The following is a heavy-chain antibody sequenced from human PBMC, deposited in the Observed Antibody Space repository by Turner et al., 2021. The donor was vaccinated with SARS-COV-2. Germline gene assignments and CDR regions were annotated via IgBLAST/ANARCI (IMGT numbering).Heavy chain of an antibody. J-gene: IGHJ6*02. CDR2: INQSGNT. V-gene: IGHV4-34*01. CDR1: GGSFSDFY. D-gene: IGHD4-17*01. CDR3: ARGNIRNGDYGGDYYYYGMDV. Sequence: QVQLQQWGAGPLKPSETLSLTCSVYGGSFSDFYWSWIRQPPGKGLGWIGEINQSGNTNYNPYPKSRVTISVDTSKDQFSLKLSSVTAADTAVYYCARGNIRNGDYGGDYYYYGMDVWGQGTTVTVSS.